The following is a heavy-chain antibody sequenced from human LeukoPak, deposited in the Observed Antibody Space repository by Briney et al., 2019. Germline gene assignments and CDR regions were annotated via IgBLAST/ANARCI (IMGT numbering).Heavy chain of an antibody. CDR1: GFTFDDYT. D-gene: IGHD1-26*01. CDR3: ARERLVVGSASFDF. CDR2: ISSGSRYI. Sequence: GGSLRLSCAASGFTFDDYTMHWVRQAPGKGLEWVPSISSGSRYIYYADSLKGRFTISRDNAKNSLYLQMNSLRAEDTAEYYCARERLVVGSASFDFWGQGTLVTVSS. J-gene: IGHJ4*02. V-gene: IGHV3-21*04.